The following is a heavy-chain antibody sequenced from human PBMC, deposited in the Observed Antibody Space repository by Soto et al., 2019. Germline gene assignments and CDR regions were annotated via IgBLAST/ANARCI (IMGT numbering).Heavy chain of an antibody. CDR2: IYPGDSDT. CDR3: ARRGPRREIFGVVNNWFDP. CDR1: GYSFTSYW. D-gene: IGHD3-3*01. Sequence: GESLKISCKGSGYSFTSYWIGWVRQMPGKGLEWMGIIYPGDSDTRYSPSFQGQVTISADKSISTAYLQWSSLKASDTAMYYCARRGPRREIFGVVNNWFDPWGQGTLVTVSS. V-gene: IGHV5-51*01. J-gene: IGHJ5*02.